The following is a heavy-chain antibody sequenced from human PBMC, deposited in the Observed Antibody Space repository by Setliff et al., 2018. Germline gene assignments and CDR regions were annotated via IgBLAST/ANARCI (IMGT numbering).Heavy chain of an antibody. Sequence: SETLSLTCAVYDGSFSHYYWSWIRQPPGKGLEWIGEINHYGSTKYKSSLRGRVTISLDTAENQFSLKLTSVTAADTAVYYCASHVVMEPATPDVFDCWGQG. CDR1: DGSFSHYY. CDR3: ASHVVMEPATPDVFDC. CDR2: INHYGST. D-gene: IGHD2-21*01. J-gene: IGHJ4*02. V-gene: IGHV4-34*01.